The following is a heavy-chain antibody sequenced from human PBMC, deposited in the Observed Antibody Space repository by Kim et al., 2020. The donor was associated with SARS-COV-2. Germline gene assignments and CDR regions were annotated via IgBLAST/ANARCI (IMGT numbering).Heavy chain of an antibody. D-gene: IGHD3-3*01. V-gene: IGHV3-23*01. J-gene: IGHJ6*02. CDR2: ISGSGGST. CDR1: GFTFSSYA. Sequence: GGSLRLSCAASGFTFSSYAMSWVRQAPGKGLEWVSAISGSGGSTYYADSVKGRFTISRDNSKNTLYLQMNSLRAEDTAGYYCAKALGITIFGVVILTVSAINVWGQGTTVTVSS. CDR3: AKALGITIFGVVILTVSAINV.